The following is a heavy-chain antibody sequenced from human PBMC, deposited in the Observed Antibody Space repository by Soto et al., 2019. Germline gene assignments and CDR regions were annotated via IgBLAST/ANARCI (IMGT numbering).Heavy chain of an antibody. CDR2: MNYSGSS. CDR1: GDSFNTYY. CDR3: ARGRRVGYCLGISCHNWFDP. Sequence: PSETLSLTCTVYGDSFNTYYWSWIRQPPGKGLDWIGEMNYSGSSNYNPSLKSRVIILVDTSNKEFSLRLTSVTAADTAVYYCARGRRVGYCLGISCHNWFDPWGQGTLVTVSS. J-gene: IGHJ5*02. D-gene: IGHD2-15*01. V-gene: IGHV4-34*01.